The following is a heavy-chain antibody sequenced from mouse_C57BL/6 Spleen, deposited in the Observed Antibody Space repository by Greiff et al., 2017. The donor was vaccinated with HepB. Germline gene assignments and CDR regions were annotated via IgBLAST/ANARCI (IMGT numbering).Heavy chain of an antibody. D-gene: IGHD1-1*01. CDR1: GYTFTSYW. CDR2: IHPNSGST. Sequence: QVQLQQPGAELVKPGASVKLSCKASGYTFTSYWMHWVKQRPGQGLEWIGMIHPNSGSTNYNEKFKSKATLTVDKSSSTAYMQLSSLTSEDSAVYYCARGGGFITTVVAPMDYWGQGTSVTVSS. J-gene: IGHJ4*01. V-gene: IGHV1-64*01. CDR3: ARGGGFITTVVAPMDY.